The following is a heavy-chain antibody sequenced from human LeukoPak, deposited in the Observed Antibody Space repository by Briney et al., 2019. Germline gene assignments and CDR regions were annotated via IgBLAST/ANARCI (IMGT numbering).Heavy chain of an antibody. CDR2: IYSGGST. J-gene: IGHJ4*02. CDR1: GGSTNSYY. D-gene: IGHD5-18*01. Sequence: SETLSLTCTVSGGSTNSYYWSWIRQPAGKGLEWIGRIYSGGSTNYNPSLKSRVTMSVDTSKNQFSLKLGSVTAADTAVYYCARDEQGYAYFDYWGQGTLVTVSS. V-gene: IGHV4-4*07. CDR3: ARDEQGYAYFDY.